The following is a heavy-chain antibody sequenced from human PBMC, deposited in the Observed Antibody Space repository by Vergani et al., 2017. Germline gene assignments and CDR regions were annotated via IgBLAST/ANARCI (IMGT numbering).Heavy chain of an antibody. Sequence: VQLVESGGGLVKPGGSLRLSCAASGFTFSDFSMSWVRQAPGKGLEWVAFIGSSGPYINYADSVKGRFTISRDDSKNTVYLQINSLRAEDTAVYYCAKGVYCSSTSCYEGRGYYYGMGVWGQGTTVTFSS. D-gene: IGHD2-2*01. CDR1: GFTFSDFS. J-gene: IGHJ6*02. V-gene: IGHV3-21*04. CDR2: IGSSGPYI. CDR3: AKGVYCSSTSCYEGRGYYYGMGV.